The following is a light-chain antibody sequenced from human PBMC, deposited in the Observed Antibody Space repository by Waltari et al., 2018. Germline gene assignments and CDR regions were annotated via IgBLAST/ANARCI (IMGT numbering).Light chain of an antibody. CDR2: DVS. J-gene: IGLJ2*01. CDR3: SSFTTSSTLL. CDR1: SSDVGDFNS. V-gene: IGLV2-14*03. Sequence: QSALTQPASVSASPGEAITISCPATSSDVGDFNSVSWYQQHPGKAPKFMIYDVSNRPSGVSHRFSGSKSGNTASLTISGLQAEDEAVYYCSSFTTSSTLLFGGGTKLTVL.